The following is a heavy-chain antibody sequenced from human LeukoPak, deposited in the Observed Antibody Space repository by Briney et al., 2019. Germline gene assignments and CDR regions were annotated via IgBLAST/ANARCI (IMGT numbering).Heavy chain of an antibody. D-gene: IGHD3-22*01. Sequence: GASVKVSCKASGYTFTSYYMHWVRQAPGQGLEWMGLINPSGGSTSYAQKFQGRVTMTRDMSTSTVYMELSSLRSEDTAVYYCARGYYYDSSGFARSPPNDFWGQGTLVTVSS. V-gene: IGHV1-46*01. CDR3: ARGYYYDSSGFARSPPNDF. CDR1: GYTFTSYY. CDR2: INPSGGST. J-gene: IGHJ4*02.